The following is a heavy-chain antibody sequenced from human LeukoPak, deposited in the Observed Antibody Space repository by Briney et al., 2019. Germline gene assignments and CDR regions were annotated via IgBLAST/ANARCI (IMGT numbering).Heavy chain of an antibody. J-gene: IGHJ4*02. D-gene: IGHD6-13*01. Sequence: SETLSLTFAVYGGSFSGYYWSWIRQPPGKGLEWVGEINHSGSTNYNPSLKSRVTISVDTSKNQFSLKLSSVTAADTAVYYCARSLPARMAAAGNFIDYWGQGTLVTVSS. V-gene: IGHV4-34*01. CDR3: ARSLPARMAAAGNFIDY. CDR2: INHSGST. CDR1: GGSFSGYY.